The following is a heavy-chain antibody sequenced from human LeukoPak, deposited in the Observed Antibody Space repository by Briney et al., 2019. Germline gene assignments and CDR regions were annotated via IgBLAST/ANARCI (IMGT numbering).Heavy chain of an antibody. V-gene: IGHV4-39*01. CDR3: ARRVEMATITG. CDR2: IYYSGST. Sequence: PGGSLRLSCAASGFTFSSYSMNWIRQPPGKGLEWIGSIYYSGSTYYNPSPKSRVTISVDTSKNQFSLKLSSVTAADTAVYYCARRVEMATITGWGQGTLVTVSS. CDR1: GFTFSSYS. D-gene: IGHD5-24*01. J-gene: IGHJ4*02.